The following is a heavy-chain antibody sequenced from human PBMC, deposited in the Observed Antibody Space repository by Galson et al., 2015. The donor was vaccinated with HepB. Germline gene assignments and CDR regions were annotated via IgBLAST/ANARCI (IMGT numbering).Heavy chain of an antibody. CDR2: INPTGGST. J-gene: IGHJ4*02. D-gene: IGHD4-17*01. CDR1: GYTFSSYY. V-gene: IGHV1-46*01. CDR3: ARGGGFYGDNFDY. Sequence: SVKVSCKASGYTFSSYYMHWVRQAPGQGLEWMGIINPTGGSTSYTQKFQGRVTMTRDTSTSTIYMELSSLRSEDTAVYYCARGGGFYGDNFDYWGQGTLVTVSS.